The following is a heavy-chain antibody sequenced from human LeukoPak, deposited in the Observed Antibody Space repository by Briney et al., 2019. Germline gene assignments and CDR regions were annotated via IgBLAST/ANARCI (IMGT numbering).Heavy chain of an antibody. D-gene: IGHD5-18*01. V-gene: IGHV4-4*02. Sequence: SETLSLTCAVSGVSISSNLWWTWVRQTPGKGLEWIGEIYHRGNTHYNPSLKSRVTMSVDTSTNQFSLKLSSVTAADTAVYYCARGRKYTSGYRVTELGSGYSDYWGQGTLVTVSS. CDR3: ARGRKYTSGYRVTELGSGYSDY. CDR2: IYHRGNT. CDR1: GVSISSNLW. J-gene: IGHJ4*02.